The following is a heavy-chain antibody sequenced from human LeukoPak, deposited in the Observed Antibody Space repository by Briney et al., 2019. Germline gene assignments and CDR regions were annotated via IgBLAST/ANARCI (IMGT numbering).Heavy chain of an antibody. CDR2: IYYSGST. CDR1: GGSISSYY. CDR3: ARQDSSGYFNWFDP. V-gene: IGHV4-59*01. D-gene: IGHD3-22*01. J-gene: IGHJ5*02. Sequence: SETLSLTCTVSGGSISSYYWSWIRQPPGKGLEWIGYIYYSGSTNYNPSLKSRVTISVDTSRNQFSLKLSSVTAADTAVYYCARQDSSGYFNWFDPWGQGTLVTVSS.